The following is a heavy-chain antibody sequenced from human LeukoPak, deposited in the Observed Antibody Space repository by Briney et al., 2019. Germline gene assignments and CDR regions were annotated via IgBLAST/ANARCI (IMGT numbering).Heavy chain of an antibody. CDR3: ARRGDVFDAFDI. CDR1: GGSISNYY. V-gene: IGHV4-4*09. D-gene: IGHD2-21*02. J-gene: IGHJ3*02. Sequence: SETLSLTCTVSGGSISNYYWSWIRQPPGKGLEWIGYIYASGSTNYNPSLKSRVTISVDTSKSHFSLRLNSVTAADTAVYYCARRGDVFDAFDIWGQGTMVTVSS. CDR2: IYASGST.